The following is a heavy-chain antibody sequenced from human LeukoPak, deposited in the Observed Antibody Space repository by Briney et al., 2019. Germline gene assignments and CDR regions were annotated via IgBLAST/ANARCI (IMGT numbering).Heavy chain of an antibody. CDR3: ARLAYCGGDCYSPLGEYDY. CDR2: ISSSSTYI. CDR1: GFTFSSYT. Sequence: GRSLRLSCAASGFTFSSYTINWVRQAPGKGLEWVSSISSSSTYIYYADSVKGRFTISRDNAKNSLYLQMNSLRAEDTAVYYCARLAYCGGDCYSPLGEYDYWGQGTLVTVSS. V-gene: IGHV3-21*01. J-gene: IGHJ4*02. D-gene: IGHD2-21*02.